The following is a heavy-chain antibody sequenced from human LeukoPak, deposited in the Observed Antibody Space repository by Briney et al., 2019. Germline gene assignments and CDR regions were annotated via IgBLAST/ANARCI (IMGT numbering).Heavy chain of an antibody. D-gene: IGHD6-19*01. V-gene: IGHV1-46*01. CDR1: GYTFTSYY. J-gene: IGHJ3*02. Sequence: ASVKVSCKASGYTFTSYYMHWVRPAPGQGLEWMGIINPSSGTTTYAQKFQGRVTVTRDTSTSTVYMELSRLRSEDTAVYYCAREGSQGAFDIWGQGTMVTVSS. CDR2: INPSSGTT. CDR3: AREGSQGAFDI.